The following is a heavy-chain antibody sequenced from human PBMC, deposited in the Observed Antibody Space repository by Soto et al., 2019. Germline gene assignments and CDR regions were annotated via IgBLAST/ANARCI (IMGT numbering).Heavy chain of an antibody. V-gene: IGHV4-59*08. CDR1: GDYISSHY. Sequence: QVQLQESGPGLVKPSETLSLTCTVSGDYISSHYWSWIRQPPGKGLEWIGSVYHSGKTDSNPSLTGRVTISMDTSKNQISLRLTSVPAADTAVYYCARPKGTTPAVWYFDLWGRGTLVTVSS. J-gene: IGHJ2*01. CDR2: VYHSGKT. D-gene: IGHD2-2*01. CDR3: ARPKGTTPAVWYFDL.